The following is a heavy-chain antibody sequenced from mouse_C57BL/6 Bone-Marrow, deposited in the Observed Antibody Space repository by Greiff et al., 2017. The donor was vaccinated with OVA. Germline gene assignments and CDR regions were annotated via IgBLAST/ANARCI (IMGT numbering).Heavy chain of an antibody. CDR2: IYPGDGDT. CDR1: GYAFSSSW. J-gene: IGHJ3*01. D-gene: IGHD2-3*01. Sequence: LVKPGASVKISCKASGYAFSSSWMNWVKQRPGKGLEWIGRIYPGDGDTNYNGKFKGKATLTADKSSSTAYMQLSSLTSEDSAVYFCASYDGYYPWFAYWGQGTLVTVSA. CDR3: ASYDGYYPWFAY. V-gene: IGHV1-82*01.